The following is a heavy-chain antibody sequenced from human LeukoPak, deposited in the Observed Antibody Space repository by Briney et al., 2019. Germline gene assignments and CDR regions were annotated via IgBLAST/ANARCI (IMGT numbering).Heavy chain of an antibody. J-gene: IGHJ4*02. CDR2: IDSSSSYM. CDR3: ARDLAYYYDTSYD. Sequence: GGSLRLSCAASGFTFSIYSMNWVRQAPGKGLEWVSSIDSSSSYMYYADSVKGRFTISRDNAKNSLYLQMNSLRAEDTAVYYCARDLAYYYDTSYDWGQGTLVTASS. CDR1: GFTFSIYS. D-gene: IGHD3-22*01. V-gene: IGHV3-21*01.